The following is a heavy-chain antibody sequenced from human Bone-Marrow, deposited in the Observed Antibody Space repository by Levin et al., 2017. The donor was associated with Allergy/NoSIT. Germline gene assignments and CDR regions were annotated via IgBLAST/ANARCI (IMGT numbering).Heavy chain of an antibody. CDR3: ARSFVIGYYHFEY. D-gene: IGHD3-22*01. V-gene: IGHV4-61*01. Sequence: SQTLSLTCTVSGGSVNSGTYYWSWIRQPPGKGLEWIGYIYSSGTTNYNPSLRSRVTISLDTSKNQFSLELRSVTAADRAVYYCARSFVIGYYHFEYWGQGSLVTVSS. CDR2: IYSSGTT. CDR1: GGSVNSGTYY. J-gene: IGHJ4*02.